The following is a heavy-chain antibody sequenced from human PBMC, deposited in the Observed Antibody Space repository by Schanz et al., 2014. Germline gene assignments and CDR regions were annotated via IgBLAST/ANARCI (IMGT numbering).Heavy chain of an antibody. CDR1: GITFSSHS. D-gene: IGHD5-12*01. V-gene: IGHV3-48*01. CDR3: ARKVVATIGGYYDN. J-gene: IGHJ4*02. CDR2: ITYNGGTI. Sequence: EVHLVESGGGLVQPGGSLRLSCAASGITFSSHSFNWVRQAPGKGLEWISYITYNGGTIYYADSVKGRFTISRDNAKNSLYLEMNSLRAEDTALYYCARKVVATIGGYYDNWGQGTLVTVSS.